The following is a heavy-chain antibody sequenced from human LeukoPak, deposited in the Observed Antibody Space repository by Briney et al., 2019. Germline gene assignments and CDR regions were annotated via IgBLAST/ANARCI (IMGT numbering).Heavy chain of an antibody. CDR1: GFTFSSYA. D-gene: IGHD6-19*01. Sequence: GGSLRLSCAASGFTFSSYAMSWVRQAPGKGLEWVSAISGSGDSTYYADSVKGRFTISRDNSKNTLYLQMNSLRAEHTAVYYCAKDSSGWYRSLGYWGQGTLVTVSS. J-gene: IGHJ4*02. V-gene: IGHV3-23*01. CDR3: AKDSSGWYRSLGY. CDR2: ISGSGDST.